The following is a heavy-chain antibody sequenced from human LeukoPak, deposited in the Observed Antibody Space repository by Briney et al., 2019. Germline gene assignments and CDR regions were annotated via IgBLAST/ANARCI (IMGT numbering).Heavy chain of an antibody. CDR2: IYYSGST. CDR1: GGXISSYY. V-gene: IGHV4-59*01. J-gene: IGHJ4*02. Sequence: SETLSLTCTVSGGXISSYYCSWIRQPPGKGLEWIGYIYYSGSTNYNPSLKSRVTISVDTSKNQFSLKLSSVTAADTAVYYCARHISSGFDYWGQGTLVTVSS. CDR3: ARHISSGFDY. D-gene: IGHD6-19*01.